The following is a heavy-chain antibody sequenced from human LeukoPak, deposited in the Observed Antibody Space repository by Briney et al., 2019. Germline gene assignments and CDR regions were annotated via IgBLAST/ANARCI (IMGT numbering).Heavy chain of an antibody. CDR2: ISSSGSTI. CDR3: AELGITMIGGV. V-gene: IGHV3-48*03. CDR1: GFTFSSYE. Sequence: GGSLRLSCAASGFTFSSYEMNWVRQAPGKGRERVSYISSSGSTIYYADSVKGRFTISRDNAKNSLYLQMNSLRAEDTAVYYCAELGITMIGGVWGKGTTVTISS. J-gene: IGHJ6*04. D-gene: IGHD3-10*02.